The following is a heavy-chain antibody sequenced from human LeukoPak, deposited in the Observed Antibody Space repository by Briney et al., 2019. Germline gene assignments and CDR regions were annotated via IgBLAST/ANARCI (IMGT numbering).Heavy chain of an antibody. CDR3: AKDRPSSWPRRTYYFDY. CDR1: GFTFSGSA. Sequence: PGGSLRLSCAASGFTFSGSAMHWVRQASGKGLEWVGRIRSKANSYATAYAASVKGRFTISRDDSKNTAYLQMNSLKTEDTAVYYCAKDRPSSWPRRTYYFDYWGQGTLVTVSS. CDR2: IRSKANSYAT. V-gene: IGHV3-73*01. J-gene: IGHJ4*02.